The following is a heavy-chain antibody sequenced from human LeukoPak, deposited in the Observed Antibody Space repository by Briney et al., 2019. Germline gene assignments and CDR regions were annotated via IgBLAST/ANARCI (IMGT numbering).Heavy chain of an antibody. D-gene: IGHD3-3*01. CDR2: IWYDGSNK. CDR3: AKDEGSYDFWSGYPDY. V-gene: IGHV3-33*03. CDR1: GFTFSSYG. J-gene: IGHJ4*02. Sequence: SLRLSCAASGFTFSSYGMHWVRQAPGKGLEWVAVIWYDGSNKYYADSVKGRFTISRDNSKNTLYLQMNSLRAEDTAVYYCAKDEGSYDFWSGYPDYWGQGTLVTVSS.